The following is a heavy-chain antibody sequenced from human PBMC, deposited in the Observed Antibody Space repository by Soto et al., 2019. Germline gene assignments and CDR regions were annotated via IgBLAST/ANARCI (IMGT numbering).Heavy chain of an antibody. V-gene: IGHV3-66*01. CDR2: IHTGGNT. D-gene: IGHD1-26*01. CDR1: GFTVSSNY. Sequence: GGSLRLSCAASGFTVSSNYMSWVRQAPGKGLEWVSVIHTGGNTYYADSVKGRFTISRDNSKNTVYLQMNSLRVEDTAVYYCAKSHIVGATAFDYCGQGTLVTVSS. J-gene: IGHJ4*02. CDR3: AKSHIVGATAFDY.